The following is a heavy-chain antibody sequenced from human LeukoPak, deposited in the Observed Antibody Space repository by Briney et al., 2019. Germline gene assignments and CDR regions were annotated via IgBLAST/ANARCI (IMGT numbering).Heavy chain of an antibody. D-gene: IGHD1-14*01. J-gene: IGHJ4*02. Sequence: GGSLRLSCAASGLTFSSHWMHWVRQAPGKGLVWVSRITNDGSSTTYADSVKGRFTISRDNAKNMLYLQVNSLRAEDTAVYYCATQQEGNPAYWGQGTLVTVSS. CDR2: ITNDGSST. CDR3: ATQQEGNPAY. V-gene: IGHV3-74*01. CDR1: GLTFSSHW.